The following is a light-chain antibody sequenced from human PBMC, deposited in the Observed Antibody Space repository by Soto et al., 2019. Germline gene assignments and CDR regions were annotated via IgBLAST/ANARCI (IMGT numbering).Light chain of an antibody. J-gene: IGKJ1*01. Sequence: DIVMTQSPDSLAVSLGERATINCKSSQSVLSSSNNKNLLAGFQQKPGQPPRLLIYWASTRESGVPDRLSGSGSRTDFTLTISGLQAEDVAIYYGLHYYSPPVTFGQGTKVEIK. CDR2: WAS. V-gene: IGKV4-1*01. CDR1: QSVLSSSNNKNL. CDR3: LHYYSPPVT.